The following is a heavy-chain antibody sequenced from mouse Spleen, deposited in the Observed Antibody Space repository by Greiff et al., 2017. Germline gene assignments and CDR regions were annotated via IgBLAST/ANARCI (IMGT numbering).Heavy chain of an antibody. V-gene: IGHV5-9*03. CDR3: ARYYGSSYDGYFDV. D-gene: IGHD1-1*01. CDR1: GFTFSSYY. CDR2: ISSGGGST. Sequence: DVKLVESGGGLVKLGGSLKLSCAASGFTFSSYYMSWVRQTPEKRLEWVATISSGGGSTYYPDSVKGRFTISRDNAKNTLYLQMSSLNSEDTAVYYCARYYGSSYDGYFDVWGAGTTVTVSS. J-gene: IGHJ1*01.